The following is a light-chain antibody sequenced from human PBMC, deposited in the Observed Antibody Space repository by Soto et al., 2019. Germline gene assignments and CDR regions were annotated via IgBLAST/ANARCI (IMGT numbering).Light chain of an antibody. Sequence: DIVMTQSPDSLAVSLGERATINCRSSQYILYSTNNKNYLAWYQQKPGQPPKLLIYWASTRESGVPDRFSGSGSGTDFTLTISSLQAEDVAVYYCQQYYSTPPTFGQGTKVEI. V-gene: IGKV4-1*01. J-gene: IGKJ1*01. CDR3: QQYYSTPPT. CDR1: QYILYSTNNKNY. CDR2: WAS.